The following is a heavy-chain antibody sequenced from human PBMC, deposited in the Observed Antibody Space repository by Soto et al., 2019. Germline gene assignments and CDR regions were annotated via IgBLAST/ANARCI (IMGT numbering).Heavy chain of an antibody. CDR1: GGTFSSYT. Sequence: ASVKVSCKASGGTFSSYTISWVRQAPGQGLEWMGRIIPILGIANYAQKFQGRVTITADNSASTAYMELSSLRSEDTAVYYCASDFGSSGWYEDYYYGMDVWGQGTTVTVSS. CDR3: ASDFGSSGWYEDYYYGMDV. CDR2: IIPILGIA. V-gene: IGHV1-69*02. D-gene: IGHD6-19*01. J-gene: IGHJ6*02.